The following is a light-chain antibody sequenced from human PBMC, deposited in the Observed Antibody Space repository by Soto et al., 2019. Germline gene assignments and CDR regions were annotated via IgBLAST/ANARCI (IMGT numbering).Light chain of an antibody. J-gene: IGKJ5*01. Sequence: EIVMTQSPATLSVSPGERATLSCRASQSVSSNLAWYQQKPGQAPRLLIYGASTGATGFPARFSGSGSGTEFTLTISSLQSEAFAVYYCQQYNKWPITFGQGTRLEIK. CDR1: QSVSSN. CDR3: QQYNKWPIT. CDR2: GAS. V-gene: IGKV3-15*01.